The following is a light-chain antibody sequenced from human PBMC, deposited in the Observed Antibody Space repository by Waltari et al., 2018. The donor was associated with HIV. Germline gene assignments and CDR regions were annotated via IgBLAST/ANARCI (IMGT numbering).Light chain of an antibody. CDR3: QQSYRIPLA. J-gene: IGKJ4*01. V-gene: IGKV1-39*01. CDR1: QSISTY. Sequence: DIQMTQSPSSLSASVGDRVTITCRASQSISTYVNWYQQKPGKAPKLLIYGAFSLQSGVPSGFSGSGSGTDFTLTITSLQPEDFATYYCQQSYRIPLAFGGGTKVEL. CDR2: GAF.